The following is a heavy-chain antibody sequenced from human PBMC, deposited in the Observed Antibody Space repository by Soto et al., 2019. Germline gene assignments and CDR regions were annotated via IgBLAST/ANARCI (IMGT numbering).Heavy chain of an antibody. CDR1: SGSISSYY. CDR3: SRHRYGDHDDAFDI. V-gene: IGHV4-59*08. D-gene: IGHD4-17*01. Sequence: PSETLSLTCSVSSGSISSYYWIWIRQPPVNGLEFIGYISYIFSTNYIPSLKSRFSISIYTSKNHFSLKLISLTAADSAVYYCSRHRYGDHDDAFDIWGQGTKVTVSS. J-gene: IGHJ3*02. CDR2: ISYIFST.